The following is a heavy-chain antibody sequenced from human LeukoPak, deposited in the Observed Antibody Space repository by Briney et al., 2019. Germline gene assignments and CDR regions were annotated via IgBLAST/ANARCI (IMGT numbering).Heavy chain of an antibody. J-gene: IGHJ4*02. CDR2: IHYSGTT. CDR1: GYSISSGYY. CDR3: ARVAVAGGVDY. Sequence: SETLSLTCTVSGYSISSGYYWSWIRQPPGKGLEWIGYIHYSGTTNYNPSLKSRVTISVDTSKNQFSLKLSSVTAADTAVYYCARVAVAGGVDYWGQGTLVTVSS. V-gene: IGHV4-61*01. D-gene: IGHD6-19*01.